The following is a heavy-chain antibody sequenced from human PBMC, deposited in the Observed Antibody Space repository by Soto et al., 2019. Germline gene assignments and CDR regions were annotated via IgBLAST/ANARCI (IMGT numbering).Heavy chain of an antibody. CDR1: GFSFDSYN. Sequence: GGSLRLSCAASGFSFDSYNMNWVRQTPGGGLEWISYISTSSSTIKYADSVQGRFAISRDNAKNSVHLQMNSLRGEDTAVYYCARGGGAWLLLPFEIWGKGTMVTVSS. CDR3: ARGGGAWLLLPFEI. V-gene: IGHV3-48*01. D-gene: IGHD3-22*01. CDR2: ISTSSSTI. J-gene: IGHJ3*02.